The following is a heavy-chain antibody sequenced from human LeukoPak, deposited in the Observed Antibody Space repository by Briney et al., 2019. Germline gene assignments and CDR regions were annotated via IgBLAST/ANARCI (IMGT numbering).Heavy chain of an antibody. J-gene: IGHJ4*02. Sequence: SENLSLTCAVSGGSISSSNWWSWVRQPPGKGLEWIGEIYHSGSTNYNPSLKSRVTISVDKSKNQFSLKLSSVTAADTAVYYCASPILTGHYEDYWGQGTLVTVSS. CDR2: IYHSGST. D-gene: IGHD3-9*01. CDR1: GGSISSSNW. V-gene: IGHV4-4*02. CDR3: ASPILTGHYEDY.